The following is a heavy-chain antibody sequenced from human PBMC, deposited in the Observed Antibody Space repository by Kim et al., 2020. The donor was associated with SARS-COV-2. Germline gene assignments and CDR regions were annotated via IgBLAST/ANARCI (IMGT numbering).Heavy chain of an antibody. Sequence: GGSLRLSCAASGFTFGDYAMHWVRQAPGKGLEWVSGISWNSGSIGYADSVKGRFTISRDNAKNSLYLQMNSLRAEDTALYYCAKDTVSSLDYWGQGTLVTVSS. CDR3: AKDTVSSLDY. CDR1: GFTFGDYA. CDR2: ISWNSGSI. V-gene: IGHV3-9*01. D-gene: IGHD6-6*01. J-gene: IGHJ4*02.